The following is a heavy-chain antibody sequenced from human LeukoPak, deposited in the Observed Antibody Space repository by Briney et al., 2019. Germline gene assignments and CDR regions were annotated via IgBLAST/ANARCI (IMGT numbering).Heavy chain of an antibody. D-gene: IGHD2/OR15-2a*01. CDR2: IYTSGGT. CDR1: GGSISSYY. CDR3: ARHVTTYLPFDP. Sequence: PSETLSLTCTISGGSISSYYWSWIRQPPGKGLEWIGYIYTSGGTNYNPSLNSRVTILVDTSKNQISLKLSSVTAADTAVYYCARHVTTYLPFDPWGQGTLVAVSS. J-gene: IGHJ5*02. V-gene: IGHV4-4*09.